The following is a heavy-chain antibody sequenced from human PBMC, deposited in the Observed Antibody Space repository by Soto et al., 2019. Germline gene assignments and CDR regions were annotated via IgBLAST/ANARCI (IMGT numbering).Heavy chain of an antibody. CDR2: ITTGGGTI. V-gene: IGHV3-48*03. Sequence: PGRSLRLSCAASGFTFSSYEMNWVRQAPGKGLEWLSYITTGGGTIYYADSAKGRFTISRDNAKSSLYLQMSSLRAEDTAVYYCARRKSVPAAYAFCLDVWGQGALVTVSS. D-gene: IGHD2-2*01. J-gene: IGHJ4*02. CDR3: ARRKSVPAAYAFCLDV. CDR1: GFTFSSYE.